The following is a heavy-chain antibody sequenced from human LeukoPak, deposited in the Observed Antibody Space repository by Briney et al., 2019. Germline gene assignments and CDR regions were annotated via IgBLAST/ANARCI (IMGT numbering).Heavy chain of an antibody. J-gene: IGHJ6*02. CDR1: GFTFSNYA. CDR3: AKGGMAFDYHHGVDV. D-gene: IGHD1-14*01. V-gene: IGHV3-30*18. Sequence: GGSLRLSCAASGFTFSNYAMHWVRQAPGKGLEWVAVISYDGSKKYYADSAKGRFTISRDNAKKTVSLQMSSLSDDDTAVFYCAKGGMAFDYHHGVDVWGQGTTVTVS. CDR2: ISYDGSKK.